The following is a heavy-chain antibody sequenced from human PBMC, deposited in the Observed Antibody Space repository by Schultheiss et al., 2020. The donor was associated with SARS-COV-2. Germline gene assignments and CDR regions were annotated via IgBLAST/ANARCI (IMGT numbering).Heavy chain of an antibody. CDR1: GFTFSSYW. CDR2: IYSGGST. Sequence: GGSLRLSCAASGFTFSSYWMHWVRQAPGKGLEWVSVIYSGGSTYYADSVKGRFTISRDNSKNTLYLQMNSLRAEDTAVYYCAGLTTANYYYGMDVWGQGTTVTVSS. D-gene: IGHD4-11*01. J-gene: IGHJ6*02. CDR3: AGLTTANYYYGMDV. V-gene: IGHV3-53*01.